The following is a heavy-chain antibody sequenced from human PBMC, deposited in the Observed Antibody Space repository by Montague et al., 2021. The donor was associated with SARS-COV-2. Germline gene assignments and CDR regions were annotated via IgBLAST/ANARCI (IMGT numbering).Heavy chain of an antibody. CDR3: ARGLQRVVPGALGVGPYYSYYHMDV. Sequence: SETLSLTCAVYGGSLSGYYWSWIRQPPGKGLEWIGEINHSGSTKYNPSLKSRVTISVDTSKNQFSLKLSSVTAADTAVYYCARGLQRVVPGALGVGPYYSYYHMDVWGKGTTVTVSS. CDR2: INHSGST. V-gene: IGHV4-34*01. CDR1: GGSLSGYY. D-gene: IGHD2-2*01. J-gene: IGHJ6*03.